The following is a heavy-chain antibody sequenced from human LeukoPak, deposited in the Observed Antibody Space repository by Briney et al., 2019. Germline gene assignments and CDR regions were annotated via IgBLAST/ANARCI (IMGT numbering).Heavy chain of an antibody. CDR1: GFTFDDYA. CDR3: AKVAALGTTAGYFGY. Sequence: GGSLRLSCAASGFTFDDYAMHWVRQAPGKGLEWVSLISWDGGSTYYADSVKGRFTISRDNSKNSLYLQMNSLRAEDTALYYCAKVAALGTTAGYFGYWGQGTLVTVSS. D-gene: IGHD1-1*01. J-gene: IGHJ4*02. CDR2: ISWDGGST. V-gene: IGHV3-43D*03.